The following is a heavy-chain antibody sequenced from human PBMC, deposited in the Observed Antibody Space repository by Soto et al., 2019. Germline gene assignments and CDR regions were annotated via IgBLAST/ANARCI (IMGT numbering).Heavy chain of an antibody. CDR1: GFSFSSSS. CDR3: ARVYSSGYYPDGVVDY. D-gene: IGHD3-22*01. CDR2: ISSSSTYI. J-gene: IGHJ4*02. V-gene: IGHV3-21*01. Sequence: PGASLRLSSATSGFSFSSSSMNWVRQAPGKGLEWVSSISSSSTYIYYADSVKGRFTISRDNAKNSLYLQMNSLRAEDTAVYYCARVYSSGYYPDGVVDYWGQGT.